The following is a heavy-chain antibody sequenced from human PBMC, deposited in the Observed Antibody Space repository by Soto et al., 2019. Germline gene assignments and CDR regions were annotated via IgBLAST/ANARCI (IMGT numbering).Heavy chain of an antibody. CDR2: ISTYTGST. D-gene: IGHD2-2*01. CDR1: GYTFDTYG. J-gene: IGHJ4*02. CDR3: ARDMTVRSADAVGGY. V-gene: IGHV1-18*01. Sequence: QVQLVQSGAEVKKPGASVKVSCKASGYTFDTYGVSWVRQAPGQGLEWMGWISTYTGSTDYAQSVQNRVTMTTDTSSSTAYLELRNLRSGDTATYYCARDMTVRSADAVGGYWGQGTQVTVSS.